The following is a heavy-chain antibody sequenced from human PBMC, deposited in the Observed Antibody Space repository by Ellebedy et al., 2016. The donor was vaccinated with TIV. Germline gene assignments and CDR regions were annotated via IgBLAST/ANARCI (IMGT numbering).Heavy chain of an antibody. CDR1: GFTFSTYA. D-gene: IGHD2-8*01. CDR3: VSCTLGNIFEN. J-gene: IGHJ4*02. Sequence: PGGSLRLSCEASGFTFSTYAMTWVRQAPGKGLEWVSGITGSGAGTYYADSVKGRFTISRDNSKNTLYLQMNSLKIEDTAVYYCVSCTLGNIFENWGQGTQVTVSS. V-gene: IGHV3-23*01. CDR2: ITGSGAGT.